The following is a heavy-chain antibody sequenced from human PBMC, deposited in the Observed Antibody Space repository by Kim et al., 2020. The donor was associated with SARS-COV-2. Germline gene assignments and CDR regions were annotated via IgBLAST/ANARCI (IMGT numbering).Heavy chain of an antibody. V-gene: IGHV3-30*18. CDR1: GFTFSSYG. J-gene: IGHJ6*02. CDR2: ISYDGSNK. D-gene: IGHD6-19*01. Sequence: GGSLRLSCAASGFTFSSYGMHWVRQAPGKGLEWVAVISYDGSNKYYADSVKGRFTISRDNSKNTLYLQMNSLRAEDTAVYYCAKDEAVAGIYYYGMDVWGQGTTVTVSS. CDR3: AKDEAVAGIYYYGMDV.